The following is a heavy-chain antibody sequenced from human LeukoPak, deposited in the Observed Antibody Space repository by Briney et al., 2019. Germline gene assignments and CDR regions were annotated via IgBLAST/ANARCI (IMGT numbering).Heavy chain of an antibody. Sequence: ASVKVSCKASGYTFTGYYMHWVRQAPGQGLEWMGWINPNSGGTNYAQKFQGRVTMTRDTSISTAYMELSRLRSDDTAVYYCARTGYDILTGLIYYYYMDVWGKGTTVTISS. CDR2: INPNSGGT. CDR3: ARTGYDILTGLIYYYYMDV. J-gene: IGHJ6*03. CDR1: GYTFTGYY. D-gene: IGHD3-9*01. V-gene: IGHV1-2*02.